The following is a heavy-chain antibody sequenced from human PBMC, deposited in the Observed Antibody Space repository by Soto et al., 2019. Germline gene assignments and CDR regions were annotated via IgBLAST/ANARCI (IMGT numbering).Heavy chain of an antibody. Sequence: GGSLRLSCAASGFTFSSYWMHWVRQAPGKGLVWVSRINSDGSSTSYADSVKGRFTNSRDNAKNTVYLKMNSLKAEDTAGYYCARMAYDYVWGSYRLGAFDIWGQGTMVTVSS. CDR3: ARMAYDYVWGSYRLGAFDI. V-gene: IGHV3-74*01. CDR2: INSDGSST. J-gene: IGHJ3*02. D-gene: IGHD3-16*02. CDR1: GFTFSSYW.